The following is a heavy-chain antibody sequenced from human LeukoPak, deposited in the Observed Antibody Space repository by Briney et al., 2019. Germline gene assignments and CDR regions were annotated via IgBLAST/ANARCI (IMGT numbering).Heavy chain of an antibody. CDR1: GFTVSSNY. CDR2: IYSGGST. CDR3: AREDGCSSTSCYGYGMDV. V-gene: IGHV3-53*01. D-gene: IGHD2-2*01. J-gene: IGHJ6*02. Sequence: GGSLRLSCAASGFTVSSNYMSWVRQAPGKGLEWVSVIYSGGSTYYADSVKGRFTISRDNSKNTLYLQMNSLRAEDTAVYYCAREDGCSSTSCYGYGMDVWGQGTTVTVSS.